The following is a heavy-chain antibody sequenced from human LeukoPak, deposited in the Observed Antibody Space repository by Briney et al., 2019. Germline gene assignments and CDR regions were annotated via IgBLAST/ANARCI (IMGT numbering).Heavy chain of an antibody. D-gene: IGHD3-16*01. J-gene: IGHJ4*02. CDR1: GFTFSSYG. V-gene: IGHV3-30*02. CDR2: IRYDGSNK. Sequence: GGSLRLSCAASGFTFSSYGMHWVRQAPGKGLEWVAFIRYDGSNKYYADSVKGRFTISRDNSKNTLYLQMNSLRAEDTAVYYCAIDLQPPGMSWGPQPFNYWGQGTLVTVSS. CDR3: AIDLQPPGMSWGPQPFNY.